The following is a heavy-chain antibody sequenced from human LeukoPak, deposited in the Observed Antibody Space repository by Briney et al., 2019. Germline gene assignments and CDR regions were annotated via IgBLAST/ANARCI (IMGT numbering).Heavy chain of an antibody. J-gene: IGHJ4*02. Sequence: SETLSLTCAVSGVSISSNLWWTWVRQPPGKGLEWIAEIHQSGRINYNPSLKRRPHLSVDKAKNQFSLNLNSVTAADTAVYYCARGGDRSFDYWGQGTLVTVSS. D-gene: IGHD3-10*01. CDR2: IHQSGRI. CDR1: GVSISSNLW. V-gene: IGHV4-4*02. CDR3: ARGGDRSFDY.